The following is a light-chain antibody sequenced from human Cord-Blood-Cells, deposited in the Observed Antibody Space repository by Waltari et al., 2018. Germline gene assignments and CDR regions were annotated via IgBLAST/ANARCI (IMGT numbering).Light chain of an antibody. CDR3: QQSYSTLT. CDR1: QRVSSN. Sequence: RASQRVSSNLAWYQQKPGQAPRLLIYGASTRATGIPARFSGSGSGTDFTLTISSLQPEDFATYYCQQSYSTLTFGGGTKVEIK. CDR2: GAS. V-gene: IGKV3-15*01. J-gene: IGKJ4*01.